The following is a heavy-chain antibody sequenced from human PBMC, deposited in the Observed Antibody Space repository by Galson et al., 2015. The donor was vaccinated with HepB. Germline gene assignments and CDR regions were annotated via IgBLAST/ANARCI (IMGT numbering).Heavy chain of an antibody. CDR3: ARDGLAVRETYYYDSSGYYLDY. Sequence: SLRLSCAASGFTFSSYGMHWVRQAPGKGLEWVAVIWYDGSNKYYADSVKGRFTISRDNSKNTLYLQMNSLRAEDTAVYYCARDGLAVRETYYYDSSGYYLDYWGQGTLVTVSS. J-gene: IGHJ4*02. CDR2: IWYDGSNK. CDR1: GFTFSSYG. V-gene: IGHV3-33*01. D-gene: IGHD3-22*01.